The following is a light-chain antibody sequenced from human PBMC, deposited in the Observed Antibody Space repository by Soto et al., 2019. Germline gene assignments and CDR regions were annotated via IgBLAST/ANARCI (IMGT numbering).Light chain of an antibody. J-gene: IGLJ1*01. Sequence: QSALTQPASVSGSPGRSITISCTGTNSDVGGYNYVSWYQQHPGKAPKLMIYDVSSRPSGVSNRFSGSKSGNTASLTISGLQAEDEADYYCSSFTSSSTYVFGTGTKLTVL. CDR2: DVS. CDR3: SSFTSSSTYV. CDR1: NSDVGGYNY. V-gene: IGLV2-14*01.